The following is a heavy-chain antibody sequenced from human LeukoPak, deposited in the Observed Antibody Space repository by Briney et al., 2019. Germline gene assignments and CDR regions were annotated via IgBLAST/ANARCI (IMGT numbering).Heavy chain of an antibody. V-gene: IGHV4-59*08. D-gene: IGHD3-10*01. CDR1: GGSISSYY. CDR3: ARASMVRGVDY. J-gene: IGHJ4*02. Sequence: SETLSLTCTVSGGSISSYYWSWIRQPPGKGLEWIGYIYYSGSTNYNPSLKGRVTISVDTSKNQFSLKLSSVTAADTAVYYCARASMVRGVDYWGQGTLVTVSS. CDR2: IYYSGST.